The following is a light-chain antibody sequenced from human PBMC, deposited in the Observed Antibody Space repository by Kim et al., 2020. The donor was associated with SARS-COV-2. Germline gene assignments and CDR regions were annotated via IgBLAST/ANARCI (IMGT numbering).Light chain of an antibody. CDR3: QQTYTTPYT. CDR2: DAS. J-gene: IGKJ2*01. V-gene: IGKV1-39*01. CDR1: QTITTY. Sequence: GDGVHITGRESQTITTYLEWYQQKPGKAPKVLIYDASKRQRGVPSRFSGRGYGTDFTLTISSLQPEDFATYYCQQTYTTPYTFGQGTKLEI.